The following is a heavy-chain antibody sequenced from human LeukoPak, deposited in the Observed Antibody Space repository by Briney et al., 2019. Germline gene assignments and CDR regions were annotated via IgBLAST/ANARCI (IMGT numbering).Heavy chain of an antibody. V-gene: IGHV3-33*01. CDR2: IWYDGSNK. CDR1: GFTLSNYG. Sequence: GMSLRLSCAASGFTLSNYGMHWVRQAPGKGLEWVAVIWYDGSNKYYTDSVRGRFTISRDVSKNTLYLQMSSLRAEDTALYYCARDSGYGYNTFPTADYWGQGILVTVSS. CDR3: ARDSGYGYNTFPTADY. J-gene: IGHJ4*02. D-gene: IGHD5-24*01.